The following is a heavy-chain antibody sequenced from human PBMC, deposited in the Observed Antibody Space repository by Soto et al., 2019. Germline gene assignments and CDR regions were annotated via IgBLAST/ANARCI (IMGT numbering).Heavy chain of an antibody. CDR3: ARKQAGYFYGIDY. CDR2: IYDSGST. Sequence: SETLSLTCTVSDGSITSGGYYWSWIRQHPGKGLEWLGYIYDSGSTFYNPSLKSRITLSVDTPKNQFSLKLSSVTVADTAVYFCARKQAGYFYGIDYWGQGTLVTVSS. D-gene: IGHD3-10*01. V-gene: IGHV4-31*03. J-gene: IGHJ4*02. CDR1: DGSITSGGYY.